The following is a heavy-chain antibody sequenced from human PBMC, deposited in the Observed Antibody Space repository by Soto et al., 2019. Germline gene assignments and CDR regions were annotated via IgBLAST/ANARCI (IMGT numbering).Heavy chain of an antibody. CDR1: GGSISSGGYY. CDR3: ASGQASYDSSGHGAFDI. D-gene: IGHD3-22*01. V-gene: IGHV4-31*03. Sequence: SETLSLTCTVSGGSISSGGYYWSWIRQHPGKGLEWIGYIYYSGSTYYNPSLKSRVTISVDTSKNQFSLKLSPVTAADTAVYYCASGQASYDSSGHGAFDIWGQGTMVTVSS. J-gene: IGHJ3*02. CDR2: IYYSGST.